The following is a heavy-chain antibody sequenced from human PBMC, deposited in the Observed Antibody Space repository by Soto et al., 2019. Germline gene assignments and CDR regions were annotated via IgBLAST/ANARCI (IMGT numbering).Heavy chain of an antibody. V-gene: IGHV3-23*01. CDR1: GFTFSSYA. CDR3: AKPSNPDDFWSGYWYYMDV. CDR2: ISGSGGST. D-gene: IGHD3-3*01. J-gene: IGHJ6*03. Sequence: PGGSLRLSCAASGFTFSSYAMSWVRQAPGKGLEWVSAISGSGGSTYYADSVKGRFTISRDNSKNTLYLQMNSLRAEDTAVYYCAKPSNPDDFWSGYWYYMDVWGKGTTVTVSS.